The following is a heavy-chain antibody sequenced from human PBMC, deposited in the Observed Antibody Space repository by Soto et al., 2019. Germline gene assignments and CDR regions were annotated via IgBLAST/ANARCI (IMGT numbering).Heavy chain of an antibody. CDR3: ARVDWNVRYYYAMDV. Sequence: QVQLQASGPGLVKPSQTLSLTCTVSRGSINSGGYYWSWIRQHPGKGLEWIGNIYYSGSTYYNPSLKRRLTISVDTSKNQFSLRLTSVTAADTAVYYCARVDWNVRYYYAMDVWGQGTTVTVSS. D-gene: IGHD1-1*01. CDR1: RGSINSGGYY. V-gene: IGHV4-31*03. CDR2: IYYSGST. J-gene: IGHJ6*02.